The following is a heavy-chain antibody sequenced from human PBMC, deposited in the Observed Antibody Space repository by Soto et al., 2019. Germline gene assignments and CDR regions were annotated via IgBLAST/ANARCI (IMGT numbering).Heavy chain of an antibody. CDR3: ARVSYGSGSYYPPRYMDV. CDR2: IYYSGST. Sequence: SETLSLTYTVSGGSISSYYWSWIRQPPGKGLEWIGYIYYSGSTNYNPSLKSRVTISVDTSKNQFSLKLSSVTAADTAVYYCARVSYGSGSYYPPRYMDVWGKGTTVTVSS. CDR1: GGSISSYY. V-gene: IGHV4-59*12. J-gene: IGHJ6*03. D-gene: IGHD3-10*01.